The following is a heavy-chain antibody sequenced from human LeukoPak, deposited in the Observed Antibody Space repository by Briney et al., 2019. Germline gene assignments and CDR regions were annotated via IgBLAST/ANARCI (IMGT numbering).Heavy chain of an antibody. CDR2: IYYSGST. CDR1: GGSISSYY. V-gene: IGHV4-59*12. J-gene: IGHJ4*02. D-gene: IGHD3-10*01. CDR3: ARAVYGSGSKNFDY. Sequence: SETLSLTCTVSGGSISSYYWSWIRQPPGKGLEWIGYIYYSGSTNYNPSLKSRVTISVDTSKNQFSLNLGSVTAADTAVYYCARAVYGSGSKNFDYWGQGTLVTVSS.